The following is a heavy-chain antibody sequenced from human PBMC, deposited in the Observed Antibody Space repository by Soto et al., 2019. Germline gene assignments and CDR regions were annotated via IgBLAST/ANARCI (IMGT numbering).Heavy chain of an antibody. V-gene: IGHV1-8*01. J-gene: IGHJ4*02. CDR2: MNPFSGNA. CDR3: TRGQGNH. CDR1: GYTFTSYD. Sequence: QVQLVQSGAEVKKPGASVRVSCKASGYTFTSYDIYWVRQATGQGLEWMGWMNPFSGNAVYTQKFQDRVNMTRDTSINTAYMEMSGLRSEEPAVYYCTRGQGNHWGQGSLVTVSS.